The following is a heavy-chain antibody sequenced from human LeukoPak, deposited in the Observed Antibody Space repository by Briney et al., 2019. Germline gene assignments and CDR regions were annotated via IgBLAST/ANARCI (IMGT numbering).Heavy chain of an antibody. D-gene: IGHD4-17*01. J-gene: IGHJ6*02. CDR1: GFTFSSYA. CDR2: ISGSGGST. CDR3: AKDLRRPYGDYRTYSYYYGMDV. V-gene: IGHV3-23*01. Sequence: GGSLRLSCAASGFTFSSYAMSWVRQAPGKGLEWVSAISGSGGSTYYADSVKGRFTISRDNSKNTLYLQMNSLRAEDTAVYYCAKDLRRPYGDYRTYSYYYGMDVWGQGTTVTVSS.